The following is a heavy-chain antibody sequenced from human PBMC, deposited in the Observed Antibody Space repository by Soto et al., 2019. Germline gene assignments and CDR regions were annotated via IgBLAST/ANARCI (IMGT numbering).Heavy chain of an antibody. D-gene: IGHD6-13*01. CDR1: GGSISSSSFH. V-gene: IGHV4-39*01. J-gene: IGHJ5*02. CDR2: IYYSGST. CDR3: ARRERAAGTHWWFDP. Sequence: QLQLQESGPGLVKPSETLSLTCTVSGGSISSSSFHWGWIRQPPGKGLEWIGSIYYSGSTYYSPSLKSRVTRSVDTSKNQFSLKLSSVTAADTAVYYCARRERAAGTHWWFDPWGQGTLVTVSS.